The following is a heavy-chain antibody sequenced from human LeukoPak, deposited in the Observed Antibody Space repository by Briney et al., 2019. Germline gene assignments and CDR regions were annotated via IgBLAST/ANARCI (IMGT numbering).Heavy chain of an antibody. CDR2: INPSGGST. V-gene: IGHV1-46*01. CDR1: GYTFTSYY. CDR3: ASSIINYYGSGYGMDV. Sequence: ASVKVSCKASGYTFTSYYMHWVRQAPGQGLEWMGIINPSGGSTSYAQKFQGRVTMTRDTSTSTVYMELSSLRSEDTAVYYCASSIINYYGSGYGMDVWGQGTAVTVSS. J-gene: IGHJ6*02. D-gene: IGHD3-10*01.